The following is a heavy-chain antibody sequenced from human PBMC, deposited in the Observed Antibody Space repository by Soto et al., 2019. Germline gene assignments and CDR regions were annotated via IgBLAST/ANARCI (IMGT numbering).Heavy chain of an antibody. Sequence: GGSLRLSCSASGFTFSSYEMNWVRQAPGKGLEWVSYISDSGRTIYYADSVKGRFTVSRDDAQNSVYLQMDSLRAEDTAVYYCARDLLHYDFWSGYSAYFYYGMDVWGPGTTVT. CDR3: ARDLLHYDFWSGYSAYFYYGMDV. V-gene: IGHV3-48*03. D-gene: IGHD3-3*01. CDR2: ISDSGRTI. J-gene: IGHJ6*02. CDR1: GFTFSSYE.